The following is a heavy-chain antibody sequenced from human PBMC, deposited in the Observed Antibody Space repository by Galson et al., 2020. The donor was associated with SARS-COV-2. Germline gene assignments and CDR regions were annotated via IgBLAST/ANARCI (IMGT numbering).Heavy chain of an antibody. CDR3: ARQFIYCSGGGGSSGWFDP. CDR1: GGSISSSSYY. J-gene: IGHJ5*02. V-gene: IGHV4-39*01. CDR2: IYYSGST. Sequence: SETLSLTCTVSGGSISSSSYYWGWIRQPPGKGLEWIGSIYYSGSTYYNPSLKSRVTISVDTSKNQFSLKLSPVTSADTAVYYCARQFIYCSGGGGSSGWFDPWGQGTLVTVSS. D-gene: IGHD2-15*01.